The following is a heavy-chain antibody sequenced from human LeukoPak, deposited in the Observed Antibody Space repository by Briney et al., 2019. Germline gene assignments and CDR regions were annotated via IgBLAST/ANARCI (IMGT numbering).Heavy chain of an antibody. CDR2: IYTSGAT. J-gene: IGHJ6*03. V-gene: IGHV4-4*07. D-gene: IGHD5/OR15-5a*01. CDR1: GGSVSTYY. Sequence: SETLSLTCTVSGGSVSTYYWSWIRQPAGKALEWIGRIYTSGATNYNPSLKSRVTMSVDTSKNQFSLKLSSVTAADTAVYYCARDVSDYYYYYMDVWGKGTTVTVS. CDR3: ARDVSDYYYYYMDV.